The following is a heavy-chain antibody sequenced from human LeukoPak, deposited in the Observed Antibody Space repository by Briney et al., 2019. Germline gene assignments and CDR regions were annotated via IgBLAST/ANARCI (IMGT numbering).Heavy chain of an antibody. Sequence: ASVTVSCMASGYTFTSYYMHWVRRAPGQGLEWMGIINPSGGSTSYAQKFQGRVTMTRDTSTSTVYMELSSLRSEDTAVYYCARVRPDWYFDLWGRGTLATVSS. V-gene: IGHV1-46*01. CDR3: ARVRPDWYFDL. CDR1: GYTFTSYY. CDR2: INPSGGST. J-gene: IGHJ2*01.